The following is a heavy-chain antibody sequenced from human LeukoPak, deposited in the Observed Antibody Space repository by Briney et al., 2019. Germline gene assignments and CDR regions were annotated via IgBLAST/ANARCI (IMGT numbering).Heavy chain of an antibody. Sequence: PGGTLRLSCAASGFTFSTYGMSWVRQAPGKGLEWVSVIYSGGSTYYADSVKGRFTISRDNSKNTLYLQMNSLRAEDTAVYYCARVDRRRSGSIDYWGQGTLVTVSS. CDR1: GFTFSTYG. CDR2: IYSGGST. J-gene: IGHJ4*02. V-gene: IGHV3-66*01. D-gene: IGHD3-10*01. CDR3: ARVDRRRSGSIDY.